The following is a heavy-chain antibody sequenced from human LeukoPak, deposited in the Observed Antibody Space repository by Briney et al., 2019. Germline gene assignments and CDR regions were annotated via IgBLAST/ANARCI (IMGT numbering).Heavy chain of an antibody. CDR2: INPSGGST. D-gene: IGHD5/OR15-5a*01. V-gene: IGHV1-46*01. CDR3: ARATLYDYYFNY. CDR1: GYTFTSYY. J-gene: IGHJ4*02. Sequence: ASVTVSFTASGYTFTSYYMHWVRQAPGQGLEWMGIINPSGGSTSYAQKFQGRVTLTRDTSTSTVYMELSSLRSEDTAVYYCARATLYDYYFNYWGQGTLVTVSS.